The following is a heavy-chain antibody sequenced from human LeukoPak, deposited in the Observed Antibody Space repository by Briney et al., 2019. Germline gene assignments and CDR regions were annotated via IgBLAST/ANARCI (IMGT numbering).Heavy chain of an antibody. CDR1: GFTFSSYS. D-gene: IGHD3-3*01. V-gene: IGHV3-30*05. CDR3: ARDRAIFGVVYYFDY. Sequence: PPGGSLRLSCAASGFTFSSYSMNWVRQAPGKGLEWVAVISYDGSNKYYADSVKGRFTISRDNSKDTLYLQMNSLRAEDTAVYYCARDRAIFGVVYYFDYWGQGTVVTVSS. J-gene: IGHJ4*02. CDR2: ISYDGSNK.